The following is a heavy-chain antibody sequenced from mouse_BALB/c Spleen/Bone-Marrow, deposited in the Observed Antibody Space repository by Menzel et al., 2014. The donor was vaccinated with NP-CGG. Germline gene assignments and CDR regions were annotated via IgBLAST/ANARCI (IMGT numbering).Heavy chain of an antibody. Sequence: VQLQQSGAELVKPGASVKLSCTASGFNIKDTYMHWVKQRPEQGLEWIGRIDPANGNTKYDPKFQGKATITADTSSNTAYLQLSSLTSEDTAVYYCARYYYDFYFDYWGQGTTLTVSS. CDR1: GFNIKDTY. J-gene: IGHJ2*01. D-gene: IGHD1-1*01. CDR2: IDPANGNT. V-gene: IGHV14-3*02. CDR3: ARYYYDFYFDY.